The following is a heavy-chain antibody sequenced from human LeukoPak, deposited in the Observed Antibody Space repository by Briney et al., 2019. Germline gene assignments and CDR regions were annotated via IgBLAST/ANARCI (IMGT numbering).Heavy chain of an antibody. CDR3: ARGRGYDYVWGSYRLYYFDY. CDR1: GESFSGYY. J-gene: IGHJ4*02. V-gene: IGHV4-34*01. D-gene: IGHD3-16*02. Sequence: SETLSLTCAVYGESFSGYYWSWIRQPPGKGLEWIGEINHSGSTNYNPSLKSRVTISVDTSKNQFSPKLSSVTAADTAVYYCARGRGYDYVWGSYRLYYFDYWGQGTLVTVSS. CDR2: INHSGST.